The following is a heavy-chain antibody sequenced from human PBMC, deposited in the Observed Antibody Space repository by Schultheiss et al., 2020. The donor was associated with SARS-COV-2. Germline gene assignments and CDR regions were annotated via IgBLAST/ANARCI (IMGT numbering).Heavy chain of an antibody. CDR1: GFTFSSYE. Sequence: GESLKISCAASGFTFSSYEMNWVRQAPGKGLEWVSAISGSGGSTYYADSVKGRFTISRDNSENTLYLQMNSLRAEDTAVYYCARARWLQYYYYYYGMDVWGQGTTVTVSS. D-gene: IGHD5-24*01. CDR2: ISGSGGST. CDR3: ARARWLQYYYYYYGMDV. V-gene: IGHV3-23*01. J-gene: IGHJ6*02.